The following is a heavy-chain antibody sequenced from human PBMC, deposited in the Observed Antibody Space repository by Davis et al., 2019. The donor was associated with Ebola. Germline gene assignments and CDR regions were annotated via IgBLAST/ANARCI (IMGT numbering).Heavy chain of an antibody. Sequence: ASVKVSCKASGYTFTSYYMHWVRQAPGQGLEWMGIINPSGGSTSYAQKFQGRVTMTRDTSTSTVYRELSSLRSEDTAVYYCAREEPASHPVYYYYYGMDVWGQGTTVTVSS. J-gene: IGHJ6*02. CDR2: INPSGGST. D-gene: IGHD1-26*01. CDR1: GYTFTSYY. V-gene: IGHV1-46*01. CDR3: AREEPASHPVYYYYYGMDV.